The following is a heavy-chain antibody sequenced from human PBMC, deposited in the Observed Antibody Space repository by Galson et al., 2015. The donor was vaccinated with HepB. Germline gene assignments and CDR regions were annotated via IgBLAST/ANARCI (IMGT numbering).Heavy chain of an antibody. V-gene: IGHV5-51*03. CDR3: ARLEYYYGSGSYYIDY. CDR1: GYSFTSYW. CDR2: IYPGDSDT. D-gene: IGHD3-10*01. Sequence: QSGAEVKKPGESLKISCKGSGYSFTSYWIGWVRQMPGKGLEWMGIIYPGDSDTRYSPSFQGQVTISADKSISTAYLQWSSLKASDTAMYYCARLEYYYGSGSYYIDYWGQGTLVTVSS. J-gene: IGHJ4*02.